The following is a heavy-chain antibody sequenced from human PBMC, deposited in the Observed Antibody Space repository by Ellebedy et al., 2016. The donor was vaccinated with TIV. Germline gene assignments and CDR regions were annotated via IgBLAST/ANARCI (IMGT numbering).Heavy chain of an antibody. CDR3: AKERSSWLVSYYYGVDV. Sequence: GGSLRLSXAASGFTFSSYAMTWVRQAPGKGLEWVSIISGTGGSTHYADSVRGRFTISRDNSKKTLYLQMNSLRAEDTAVYYCAKERSSWLVSYYYGVDVWGQGTTVTVS. D-gene: IGHD6-19*01. CDR1: GFTFSSYA. J-gene: IGHJ6*02. CDR2: ISGTGGST. V-gene: IGHV3-23*01.